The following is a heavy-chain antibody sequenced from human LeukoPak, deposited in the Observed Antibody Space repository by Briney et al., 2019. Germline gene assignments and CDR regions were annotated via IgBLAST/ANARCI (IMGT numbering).Heavy chain of an antibody. D-gene: IGHD3-22*01. V-gene: IGHV3-23*01. Sequence: GGSLRLSCAASGFIFNNYGLIWVPQAPGKGLEWVSAISNDGVGTNYADFVKGLFTIARDNSKNTPFLQMNSLRAEDTALYYWAKGSSGYFVDLWGQGTLVTVSS. CDR2: ISNDGVGT. CDR1: GFIFNNYG. CDR3: AKGSSGYFVDL. J-gene: IGHJ5*02.